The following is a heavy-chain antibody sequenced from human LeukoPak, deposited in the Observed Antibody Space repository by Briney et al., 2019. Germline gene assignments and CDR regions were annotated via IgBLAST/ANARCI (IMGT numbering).Heavy chain of an antibody. J-gene: IGHJ4*02. CDR1: GGSISGYY. V-gene: IGHV4-59*01. D-gene: IGHD3-10*01. Sequence: SETLSLTCSVSGGSISGYYWTWIRQPPGKGLEWIGYVSYSGDTSYNPSLKSRVTMSVDTSKNQISLNLNFVTAADTAVYYCARGRLWSAPDNWGQGTLVTVSS. CDR3: ARGRLWSAPDN. CDR2: VSYSGDT.